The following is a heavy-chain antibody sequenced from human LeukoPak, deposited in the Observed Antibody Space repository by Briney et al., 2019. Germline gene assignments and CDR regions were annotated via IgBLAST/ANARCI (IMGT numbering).Heavy chain of an antibody. Sequence: GGSLRLSCAASGFTFSSYGMHWVRQAPGKGLEWVAFIRYDGSNKYYADSVKGRFTISRDNSKNTLYLQMNSLRAEDTAVYYCAKQRVQLWRDYDYWGQGTLVTVSS. CDR3: AKQRVQLWRDYDY. CDR1: GFTFSSYG. V-gene: IGHV3-30*02. D-gene: IGHD5-18*01. CDR2: IRYDGSNK. J-gene: IGHJ4*02.